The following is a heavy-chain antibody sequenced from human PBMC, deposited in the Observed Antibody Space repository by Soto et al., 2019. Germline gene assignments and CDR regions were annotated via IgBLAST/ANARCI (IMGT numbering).Heavy chain of an antibody. CDR3: AKIRRSDYQGFDY. CDR2: ITWNSGKA. V-gene: IGHV3-9*01. J-gene: IGHJ4*02. Sequence: EAHLVESGGGLVQPGRSLRLSCAASGFRFDEYAMHWVRQAPGKGLEWVSGITWNSGKAAYADSVKGRFTISRDNAKNSLYLQMNSLRPEDTALYFCAKIRRSDYQGFDYWGRGTLVTVSS. CDR1: GFRFDEYA. D-gene: IGHD4-17*01.